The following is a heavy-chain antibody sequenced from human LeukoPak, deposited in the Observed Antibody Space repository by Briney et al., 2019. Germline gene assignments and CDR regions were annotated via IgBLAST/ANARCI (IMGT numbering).Heavy chain of an antibody. J-gene: IGHJ3*02. CDR1: GGSISSYY. V-gene: IGHV4-59*01. CDR2: IYYSGST. Sequence: SETLSLTCTVSGGSISSYYWSWIRQPPGKGLEWIGYIYYSGSTNYNPSLKSRVTISVDTSKNQFSLKLSSVTAADTAVYYCARRLGYCSSTSCPITAFDIWGQGTMLTVSS. D-gene: IGHD2-2*01. CDR3: ARRLGYCSSTSCPITAFDI.